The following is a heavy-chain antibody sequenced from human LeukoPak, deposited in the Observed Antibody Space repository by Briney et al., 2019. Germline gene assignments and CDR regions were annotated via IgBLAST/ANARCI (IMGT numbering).Heavy chain of an antibody. CDR3: ARDTGIAAAGRFDY. V-gene: IGHV3-7*05. CDR2: IKQDGSEK. CDR1: GFTFSSYW. J-gene: IGHJ4*02. D-gene: IGHD6-13*01. Sequence: GGSLRLSCAASGFTFSSYWMSWVRQAPGKGLEWVANIKQDGSEKYYVDSVKGRFTISRDNAKNSLYLQVNSLRAEDTAVYYCARDTGIAAAGRFDYWGQGTLVTVSS.